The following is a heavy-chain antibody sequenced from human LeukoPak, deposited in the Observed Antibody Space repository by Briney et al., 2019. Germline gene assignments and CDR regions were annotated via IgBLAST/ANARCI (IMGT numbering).Heavy chain of an antibody. Sequence: GGSLRLSCVVSGFTFSSYGINWVRQAPGKGLEWVSSLRGVGTDTYYADSVKGRFTVSSEISKNTFYLQMSSLRAEDTAVYYCAASRIYSGWYFDYWGRGTRATVSS. CDR2: LRGVGTDT. CDR3: AASRIYSGWYFDY. CDR1: GFTFSSYG. J-gene: IGHJ4*02. V-gene: IGHV3-23*01. D-gene: IGHD6-19*01.